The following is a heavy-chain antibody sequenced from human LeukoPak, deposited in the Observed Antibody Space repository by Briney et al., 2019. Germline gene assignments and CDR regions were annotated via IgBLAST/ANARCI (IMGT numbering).Heavy chain of an antibody. CDR2: IYSDNT. D-gene: IGHD1-1*01. J-gene: IGHJ4*02. V-gene: IGHV3-21*01. Sequence: GGSLRLSCAASGFTFSTYSMNWVRQAPGKGLEWVSFIYSDNTHYSDSVKGRFTISRDNAKNSLYLQMNSLRAEDTAVYYCARDGYNWNDWAFDYWGQGTLVTVSS. CDR1: GFTFSTYS. CDR3: ARDGYNWNDWAFDY.